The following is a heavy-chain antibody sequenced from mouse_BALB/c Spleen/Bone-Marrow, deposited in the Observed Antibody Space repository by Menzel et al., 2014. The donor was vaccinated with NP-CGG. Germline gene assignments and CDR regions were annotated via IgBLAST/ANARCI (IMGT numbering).Heavy chain of an antibody. V-gene: IGHV4-1*02. CDR2: INPDSSRI. J-gene: IGHJ2*01. D-gene: IGHD1-1*01. CDR1: GFDFSRYW. CDR3: KRVYHYGSFAY. Sequence: VQLQQSGGGLVQPGGSLKLSCAASGFDFSRYWTSWVRQPPGKGLEWIGEINPDSSRINYTPSLKDKFIISRDNAKNTLYLQMNKVSSGDAALYYCKRVYHYGSFAYWGQGTPLTVSS.